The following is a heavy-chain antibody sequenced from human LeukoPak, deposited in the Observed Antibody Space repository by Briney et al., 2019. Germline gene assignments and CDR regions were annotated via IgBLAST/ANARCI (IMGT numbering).Heavy chain of an antibody. CDR1: GFTFSDYS. V-gene: IGHV3-21*04. CDR2: IGGIGTYI. J-gene: IGHJ3*02. D-gene: IGHD1-26*01. Sequence: GSLRLSCAASGFTFSDYSMNWVRQAPGKGLEWVSSIGGIGTYIYYADSVKGRFTISRDNPKNSVYLQMNSLRAEDTAVYYCAKKTIVGATVDAFDIWGQGTMVTVSS. CDR3: AKKTIVGATVDAFDI.